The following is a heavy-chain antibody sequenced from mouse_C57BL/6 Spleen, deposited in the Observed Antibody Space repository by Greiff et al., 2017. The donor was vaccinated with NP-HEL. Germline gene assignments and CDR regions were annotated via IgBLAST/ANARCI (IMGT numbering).Heavy chain of an antibody. CDR2: ISSGSSTI. J-gene: IGHJ4*01. Sequence: EVKLMESGGGLVKPGGSLKLSCAASGFTFSDYGMHWVRQAPEKGLEWVAYISSGSSTIYYADTVKGRFTISRDNAKNTLFLQMTSLRSEDTAMYYCARERLRYYAMDYWGQGTSVTVSS. D-gene: IGHD2-4*01. CDR1: GFTFSDYG. V-gene: IGHV5-17*01. CDR3: ARERLRYYAMDY.